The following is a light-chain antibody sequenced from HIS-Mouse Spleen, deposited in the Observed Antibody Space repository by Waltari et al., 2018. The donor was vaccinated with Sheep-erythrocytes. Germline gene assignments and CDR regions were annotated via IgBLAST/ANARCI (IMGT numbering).Light chain of an antibody. V-gene: IGLV1-44*01. Sequence: QSVLTQPPSASGTPGQRVTISCSGSSSNIGSNPVNWYQQLPGTAPKLLIYSNNQRPSGVPDRFAGSKSGTSASLTISGLQAEDEADYYCCSYAGSYTFWVFGGGTKLTVL. CDR3: CSYAGSYTFWV. CDR1: SSNIGSNP. J-gene: IGLJ3*02. CDR2: SNN.